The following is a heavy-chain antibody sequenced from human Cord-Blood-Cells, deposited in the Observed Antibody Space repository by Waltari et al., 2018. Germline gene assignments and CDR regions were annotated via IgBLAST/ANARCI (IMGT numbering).Heavy chain of an antibody. CDR3: ARLAY. J-gene: IGHJ4*02. V-gene: IGHV1-69*06. Sequence: VQLVQSGAEVKTPGSSVKVSCTASVGTFRSYAISWVRQAPGQGLEWKGGIIPIFVTANYAQKFQGRVTITADKSTSTAYMEMISLRSEDTAVYYCARLAYWGQGTLVTVSS. CDR1: VGTFRSYA. CDR2: IIPIFVTA.